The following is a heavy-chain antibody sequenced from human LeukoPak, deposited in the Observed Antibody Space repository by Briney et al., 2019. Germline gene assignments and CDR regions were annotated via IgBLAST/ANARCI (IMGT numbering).Heavy chain of an antibody. CDR2: INHSGST. D-gene: IGHD3-22*01. CDR1: GGSFSGYY. J-gene: IGHJ4*02. Sequence: SETLSLTCAVYGGSFSGYYWSWIRQPPGKGLEWIGEINHSGSTNYNPSLKSRVTISVDTSKNQFSLKLSSVTAADTAVYYCAREGDYYDSSGYGYWGQGTLVTV. CDR3: AREGDYYDSSGYGY. V-gene: IGHV4-34*01.